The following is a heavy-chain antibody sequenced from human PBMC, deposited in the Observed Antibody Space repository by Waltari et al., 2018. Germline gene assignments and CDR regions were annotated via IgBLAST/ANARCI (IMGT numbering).Heavy chain of an antibody. CDR1: GGTFSSYA. J-gene: IGHJ4*02. V-gene: IGHV1-8*02. D-gene: IGHD5-18*01. Sequence: QVQLVQSGAEAKKPGSSVKVSCKASGGTFSSYAISWVRQATGQGLEWMGWMNPNSGNTGYAQKFQGRVTITADTSTDTAYMELSSLRSEDTAVYYCATVRQPFDYWGQGTLVTVSS. CDR3: ATVRQPFDY. CDR2: MNPNSGNT.